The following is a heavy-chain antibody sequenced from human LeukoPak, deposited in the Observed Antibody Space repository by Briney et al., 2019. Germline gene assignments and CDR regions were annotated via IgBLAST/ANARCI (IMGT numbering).Heavy chain of an antibody. J-gene: IGHJ4*02. CDR3: ARIRCSPTDNRCYNY. V-gene: IGHV4-34*01. CDR1: GVSFSGNY. CDR2: IYHSRYT. D-gene: IGHD3-22*01. Sequence: PSETLSLTCAVHGVSFSGNYWSWIRQSPEKGLEWIGEIYHSRYTTYNPSLKSRVPISADTHENQLSLRLTSVTAADTALYYCARIRCSPTDNRCYNYWGQGTLVTVSS.